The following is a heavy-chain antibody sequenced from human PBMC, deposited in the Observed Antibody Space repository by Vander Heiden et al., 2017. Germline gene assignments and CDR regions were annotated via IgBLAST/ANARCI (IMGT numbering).Heavy chain of an antibody. CDR3: ARAGFFRFDY. CDR1: GFTVSSSW. D-gene: IGHD3-3*01. V-gene: IGHV3-74*01. CDR2: MNSDGSTT. J-gene: IGHJ4*02. Sequence: EVQLVESGGGLVQPGVSLRLSCVDSGFTVSSSWVHWVRQAPGTGLVWLSRMNSDGSTTDYADSVKGRFTISRDNAKNTLYLQMNGLRAEDTAVYYCARAGFFRFDYWGQGILVTVSS.